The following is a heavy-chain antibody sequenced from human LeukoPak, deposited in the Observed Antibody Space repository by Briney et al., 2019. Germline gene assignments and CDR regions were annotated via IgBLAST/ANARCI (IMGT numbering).Heavy chain of an antibody. J-gene: IGHJ4*02. CDR3: ARETTIFGVVIGD. D-gene: IGHD3-3*01. Sequence: SETLSLTCIVSGGSISSYYWNWIRQPAGKGLEWIGRIYTSGSTNYNPSLKSRVTILVDTSKNQFSLKLSSVTAADTAVYYCARETTIFGVVIGDWGQGTLVTVSS. CDR2: IYTSGST. CDR1: GGSISSYY. V-gene: IGHV4-4*07.